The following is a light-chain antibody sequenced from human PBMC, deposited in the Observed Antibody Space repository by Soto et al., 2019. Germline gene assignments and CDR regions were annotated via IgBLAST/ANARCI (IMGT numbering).Light chain of an antibody. V-gene: IGLV2-23*01. CDR3: CSYAGSSTYV. CDR1: SSDVGSYNL. CDR2: EGS. J-gene: IGLJ1*01. Sequence: QSALTQPASVSGSPGQSITISCTGTSSDVGSYNLVSWYQQHPGKAPKLMIYEGSKRPSGVSNRFSGSKSANTASLTISGLQAEDEADYYCCSYAGSSTYVFGTGTKQTVL.